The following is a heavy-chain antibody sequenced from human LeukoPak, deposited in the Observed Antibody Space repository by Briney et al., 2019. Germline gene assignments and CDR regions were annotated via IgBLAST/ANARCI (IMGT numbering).Heavy chain of an antibody. CDR1: GGSFSGYY. V-gene: IGHV4-34*01. D-gene: IGHD3-22*01. Sequence: NPSETLSLTCAVYGGSFSGYYWSWIRQPPGKGLEWIGEINHSGSTNYNPSLKSRVTISVDTSKNQFSLKLSSVTAADTAVYYCARDSTRGIVVVIDATSAFDIWGQGTMVTVSS. J-gene: IGHJ3*02. CDR3: ARDSTRGIVVVIDATSAFDI. CDR2: INHSGST.